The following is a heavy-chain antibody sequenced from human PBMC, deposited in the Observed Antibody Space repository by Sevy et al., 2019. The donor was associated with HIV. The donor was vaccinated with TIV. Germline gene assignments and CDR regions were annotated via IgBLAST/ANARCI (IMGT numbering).Heavy chain of an antibody. CDR1: GFSFSNYW. D-gene: IGHD3-22*01. J-gene: IGHJ4*02. CDR3: ARGNSGSFDY. CDR2: IKRDESEK. Sequence: GGSLRLSCAASGFSFSNYWMHWVRQAPGKGLEWVANIKRDESEKYYVDAVKGRFTTSRDNVKNSLYLQMNSLRPEDTAVYYCARGNSGSFDYCGQGTLVTVSS. V-gene: IGHV3-7*04.